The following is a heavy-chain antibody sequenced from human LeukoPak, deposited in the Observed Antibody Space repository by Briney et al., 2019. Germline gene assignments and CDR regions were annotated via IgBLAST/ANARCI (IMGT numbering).Heavy chain of an antibody. CDR2: ISSSSSYI. CDR3: ARDLGYCSGGSCYSGFLTVDY. Sequence: GGSLRLSCAASGSTFSSYGMHWVRQAPGKGLEWVSSISSSSSYIYYADSVKGRFTISRDDAKNSLYLQMNSLRAEDTAVYYCARDLGYCSGGSCYSGFLTVDYWGQGTLVTVSS. J-gene: IGHJ4*02. V-gene: IGHV3-21*01. CDR1: GSTFSSYG. D-gene: IGHD2-15*01.